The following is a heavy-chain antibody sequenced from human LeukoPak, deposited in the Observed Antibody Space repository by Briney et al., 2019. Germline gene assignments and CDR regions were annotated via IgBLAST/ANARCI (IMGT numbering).Heavy chain of an antibody. CDR3: ARHTGGNIAYSSGWYVDY. D-gene: IGHD6-19*01. CDR2: IYPGDSDT. CDR1: GYRFTSYW. J-gene: IGHJ4*02. V-gene: IGHV5-51*01. Sequence: GESLKTSRKGSGYRFTSYWIGWVRQMPGKGLEWMGIIYPGDSDTRYSPSFQGQVTISADKSISTAYLQWSSLKASDTAMYYCARHTGGNIAYSSGWYVDYWGQGTLVTVSS.